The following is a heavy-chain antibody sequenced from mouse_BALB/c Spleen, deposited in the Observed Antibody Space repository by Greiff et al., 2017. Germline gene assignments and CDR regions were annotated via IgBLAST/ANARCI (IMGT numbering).Heavy chain of an antibody. CDR3: ARDDGNYGGFAY. D-gene: IGHD2-1*01. CDR2: ISDGGSYT. J-gene: IGHJ3*01. Sequence: EVKLVESGGGLVKPGGSLKLSCAASGFTFSDYYMYWVRQTPEKRLEWVATISDGGSYTYYPDSVKGRFTISRDNAKNNLYLQMSSLKSEDTAMYYCARDDGNYGGFAYWGQGTLVTVSA. V-gene: IGHV5-4*02. CDR1: GFTFSDYY.